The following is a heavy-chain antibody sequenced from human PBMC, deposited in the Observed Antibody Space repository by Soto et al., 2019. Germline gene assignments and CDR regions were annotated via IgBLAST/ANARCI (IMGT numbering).Heavy chain of an antibody. Sequence: QITLKESGPTLVKPTQTLTLTCTFSGFSLSTSGVGVGWIRQPPGKALEWLALIYWDDDKRYGPSLKSRLTITKDTSKNQVVLTMTNMDPVDTATYYCALTGLEAPAGVWGQGTLVTVSS. CDR3: ALTGLEAPAGV. CDR1: GFSLSTSGVG. CDR2: IYWDDDK. D-gene: IGHD3-9*01. V-gene: IGHV2-5*05. J-gene: IGHJ4*02.